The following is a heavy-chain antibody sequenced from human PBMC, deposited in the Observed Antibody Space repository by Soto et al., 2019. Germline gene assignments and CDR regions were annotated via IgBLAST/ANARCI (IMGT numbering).Heavy chain of an antibody. CDR2: IYHSGST. J-gene: IGHJ6*02. CDR1: GGSISSSNW. CDR3: ARVSGSYYYGMDV. Sequence: SETLSLTCAVSGGSISSSNWWSWVRQPPGKGLEWIGEIYHSGSTNYNPSLKSRVTISVDKSKNQFSLKLNSVTAADTAVYYCARVSGSYYYGMDVWAQGTTVTVSS. V-gene: IGHV4-4*02.